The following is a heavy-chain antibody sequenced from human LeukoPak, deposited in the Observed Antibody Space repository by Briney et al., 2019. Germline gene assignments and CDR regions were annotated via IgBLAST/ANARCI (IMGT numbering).Heavy chain of an antibody. V-gene: IGHV3-7*01. CDR2: IKQEGSEK. Sequence: GGSLRLSCAASGFTFSSYWMSWVRQAPGKGLEWVANIKQEGSEKYYVDSVKGRFTISRDNAKNSLYLQMNSLRAEDTAVYYCARGGAGSSYQFWGQGTLVTVSS. J-gene: IGHJ4*02. D-gene: IGHD1-26*01. CDR3: ARGGAGSSYQF. CDR1: GFTFSSYW.